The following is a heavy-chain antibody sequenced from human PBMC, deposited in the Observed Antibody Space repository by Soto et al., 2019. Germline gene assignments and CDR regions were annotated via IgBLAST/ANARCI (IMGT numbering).Heavy chain of an antibody. CDR3: ARTVTVTTLPYEGY. J-gene: IGHJ4*02. V-gene: IGHV1-69*13. Sequence: ASVKVSCKASGGTFSSYAISWVRQAPGQGLEWMGGIIPIFGTANYAQKFQGRVTITADESTSTAYMELSSLRSEDTAVYYCARTVTVTTLPYEGYWGQGTLVTVSS. CDR1: GGTFSSYA. D-gene: IGHD4-17*01. CDR2: IIPIFGTA.